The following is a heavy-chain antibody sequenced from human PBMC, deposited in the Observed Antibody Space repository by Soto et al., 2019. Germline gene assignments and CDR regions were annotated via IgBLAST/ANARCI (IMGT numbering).Heavy chain of an antibody. CDR1: GYTLTELS. CDR2: FDPEDGET. J-gene: IGHJ3*02. CDR3: ARGGSVIAAAGTGAFDI. Sequence: ASVKVSCKVSGYTLTELSMHWVRQAPGKGLEWMGRFDPEDGETNYAQKFQGRVTITEDKSTSTAYMELSSLRSEDTAVYYCARGGSVIAAAGTGAFDIWGQGTMVTVSS. V-gene: IGHV1-24*01. D-gene: IGHD6-13*01.